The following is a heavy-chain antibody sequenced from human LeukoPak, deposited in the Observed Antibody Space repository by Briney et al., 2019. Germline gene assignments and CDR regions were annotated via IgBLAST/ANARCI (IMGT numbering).Heavy chain of an antibody. CDR1: GYTFTSYY. CDR3: ARTYYDFWGGYYAFDY. CDR2: INPSGGST. Sequence: ASVKVSCKASGYTFTSYYMHWVRQAPGQGLEWMEIINPSGGSTSYAQKFQGRVTMTRDTSTSTVYMELSSLRSEDTAVYYCARTYYDFWGGYYAFDYWGQGTLVTVSS. J-gene: IGHJ4*02. V-gene: IGHV1-46*01. D-gene: IGHD3-3*01.